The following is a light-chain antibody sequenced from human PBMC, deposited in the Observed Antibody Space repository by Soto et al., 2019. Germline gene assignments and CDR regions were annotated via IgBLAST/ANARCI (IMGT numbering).Light chain of an antibody. CDR1: SSDVGGYNY. J-gene: IGLJ2*01. CDR3: TSYATGNTFP. CDR2: EVD. Sequence: QSALTQPASVSGSPGQSITISCTGTSSDVGGYNYVSWYQQHPGKAPKVMIYEVDKRPSGVPDRFSGSKSGNTASLTVSGLQAEDEADYYCTSYATGNTFPFGGGTKLTVL. V-gene: IGLV2-8*01.